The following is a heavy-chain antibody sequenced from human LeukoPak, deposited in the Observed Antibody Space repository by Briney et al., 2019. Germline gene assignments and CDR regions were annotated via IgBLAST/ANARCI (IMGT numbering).Heavy chain of an antibody. Sequence: PGGSLRLSCAASGFTFSSYEMNWVRQAPGKGLEWVSAISGSGGSTYYADSVKGRFTISRDNSKNTLYLQMNSLRAEDTAVYYCAKVEGITFGGVIVWGQGTLVTVSS. J-gene: IGHJ4*02. CDR3: AKVEGITFGGVIV. V-gene: IGHV3-23*01. CDR1: GFTFSSYE. CDR2: ISGSGGST. D-gene: IGHD3-16*02.